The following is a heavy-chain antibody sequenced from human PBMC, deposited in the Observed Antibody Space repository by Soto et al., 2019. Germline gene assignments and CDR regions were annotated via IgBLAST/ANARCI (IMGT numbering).Heavy chain of an antibody. Sequence: PGESLKISCKGSGYSFTSYWIGWVRQMPGKGLEWMGIIYPGDSDTRYSPSFQGQVTISADKSISTAYLQWSSLKASDTAMYYCARHCGTYYYDSSGYYPDYWAQGTLVPVSS. V-gene: IGHV5-51*01. D-gene: IGHD3-22*01. CDR1: GYSFTSYW. J-gene: IGHJ4*02. CDR2: IYPGDSDT. CDR3: ARHCGTYYYDSSGYYPDY.